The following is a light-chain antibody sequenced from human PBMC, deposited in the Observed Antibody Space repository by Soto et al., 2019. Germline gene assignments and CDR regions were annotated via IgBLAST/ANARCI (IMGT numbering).Light chain of an antibody. V-gene: IGKV3-15*01. J-gene: IGKJ2*01. Sequence: EIVMTQSPATLSMSPGERATLSCRASQSVTTNLAWYQQRPGQAPRLLIFGASTRAAGVPARFSGSGSGTDFTLTISSLQSEDFAVYYCQQYDKWPLTFGQGTKVEIK. CDR1: QSVTTN. CDR2: GAS. CDR3: QQYDKWPLT.